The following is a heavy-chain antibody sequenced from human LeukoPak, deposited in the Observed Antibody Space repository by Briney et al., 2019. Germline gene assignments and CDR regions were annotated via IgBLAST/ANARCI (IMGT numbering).Heavy chain of an antibody. CDR2: ISYDGSNK. CDR3: ARDGQGSSGSLYFFDY. Sequence: GGSLRLSCAASGFTFSNYALHWVRQAPGKGLKWVAIISYDGSNKYYADSVKGRFTISRDNSENTLYLQMNTLRAEDTAVYYCARDGQGSSGSLYFFDYWGQGTLVTVSS. J-gene: IGHJ4*02. V-gene: IGHV3-30*04. CDR1: GFTFSNYA. D-gene: IGHD6-19*01.